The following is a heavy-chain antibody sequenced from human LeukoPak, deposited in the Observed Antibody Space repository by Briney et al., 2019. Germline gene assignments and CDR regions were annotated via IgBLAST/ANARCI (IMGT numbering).Heavy chain of an antibody. V-gene: IGHV3-30*02. CDR3: AKDGYLEAAAGTYDFDY. Sequence: PGESLRLACAASGFTFSSYGMHWVRQAPGKGLEWVAFIRYDGSNKYYADSVKGRFTISRDNSKNTLYLQMNSLRAEETAVYYCAKDGYLEAAAGTYDFDYWGQGTLVTVSS. D-gene: IGHD6-13*01. CDR1: GFTFSSYG. J-gene: IGHJ4*02. CDR2: IRYDGSNK.